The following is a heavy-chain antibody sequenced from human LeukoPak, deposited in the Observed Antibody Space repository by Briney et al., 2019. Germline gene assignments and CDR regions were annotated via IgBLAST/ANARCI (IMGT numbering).Heavy chain of an antibody. CDR1: GFTFSSYW. V-gene: IGHV3-7*01. Sequence: GGSLRLSCAGSGFTFSSYWMSWVRQAPGKGLEWVANINKDGSEKYYVDSVRGRFTISRDNAKNLLYLQMKSLRAEDTALYYCAIRDCSGSSCYGIDYWGQGTLVTVFS. CDR2: INKDGSEK. CDR3: AIRDCSGSSCYGIDY. D-gene: IGHD2-2*01. J-gene: IGHJ4*02.